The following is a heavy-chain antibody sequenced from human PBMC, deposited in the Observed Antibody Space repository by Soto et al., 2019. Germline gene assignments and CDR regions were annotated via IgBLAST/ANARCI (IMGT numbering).Heavy chain of an antibody. CDR2: INSDGSST. J-gene: IGHJ4*02. Sequence: GGSLRLSCAASGFTFSSYWMHWVRQAPGKGLVWVSRINSDGSSTSYADSVKGRFTISRDDAKNTLYLQMNSLRAEDTAVYYCARVRRTVATIGLGYWGQGTPVTVSS. CDR3: ARVRRTVATIGLGY. D-gene: IGHD4-17*01. V-gene: IGHV3-74*01. CDR1: GFTFSSYW.